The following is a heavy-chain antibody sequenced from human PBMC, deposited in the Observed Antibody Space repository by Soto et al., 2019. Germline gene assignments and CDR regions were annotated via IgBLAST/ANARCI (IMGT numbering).Heavy chain of an antibody. CDR2: IYYSGRT. Sequence: PSETLSLTYTVSGGSIDNYEYYWTWIRQPPGKGLEWVGYIYYSGRTNYNPSLNSRLTISLDTSKNQFSLRLTSVSAADTAMYYCARDRSNSPDYFDFWGQGTLVTVSS. V-gene: IGHV4-30-4*01. CDR3: ARDRSNSPDYFDF. CDR1: GGSIDNYEYY. J-gene: IGHJ4*02. D-gene: IGHD6-6*01.